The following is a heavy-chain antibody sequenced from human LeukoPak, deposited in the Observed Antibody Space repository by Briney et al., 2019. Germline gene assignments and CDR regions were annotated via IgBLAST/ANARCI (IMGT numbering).Heavy chain of an antibody. CDR1: GFTFNTYS. Sequence: AGGSLRLSCEASGFTFNTYSMHWVRQSPGKGLEWISSIGSAGDHIYYADSVRGRFTISRDTAKNSQYLQMNSLRVEDTALYYCARAQTYGDSRLLLDYWGQGTLVTVSS. J-gene: IGHJ4*02. CDR3: ARAQTYGDSRLLLDY. V-gene: IGHV3-21*04. CDR2: IGSAGDHI. D-gene: IGHD2-21*02.